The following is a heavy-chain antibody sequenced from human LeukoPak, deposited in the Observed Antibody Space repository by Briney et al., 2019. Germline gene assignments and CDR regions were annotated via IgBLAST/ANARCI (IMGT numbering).Heavy chain of an antibody. J-gene: IGHJ4*02. V-gene: IGHV3-74*01. Sequence: GGSLRLSCAASGFTFSSYWMHWVRQAPGKGLVWVSRINTDGSSTSYADSVKGRFTISRDNAKHKLYRQMNSLRAEDTAVYYCARENVGVPASIPDHLGQGTLVTVSS. D-gene: IGHD2-2*01. CDR1: GFTFSSYW. CDR3: ARENVGVPASIPDH. CDR2: INTDGSST.